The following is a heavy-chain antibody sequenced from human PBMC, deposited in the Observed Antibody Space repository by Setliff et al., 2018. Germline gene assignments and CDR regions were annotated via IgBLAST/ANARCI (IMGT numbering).Heavy chain of an antibody. CDR3: ARSRLYGGWFDP. Sequence: ASVKVSCKASGYTFIDFYMHWVRQAPGQGLEWIGFINPKTDYTASAQKLQGRITMTRDTSISTAYMELSRLRSDDTAVYSCARSRLYGGWFDPWGQGTLVTVSS. V-gene: IGHV1-2*02. J-gene: IGHJ5*02. CDR1: GYTFIDFY. CDR2: INPKTDYT. D-gene: IGHD4-17*01.